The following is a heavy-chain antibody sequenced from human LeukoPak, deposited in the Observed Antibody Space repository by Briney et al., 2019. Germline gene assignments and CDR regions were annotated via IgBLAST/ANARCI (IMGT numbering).Heavy chain of an antibody. CDR1: GFTLSRYGMH. D-gene: IGHD3-10*01. Sequence: GSLRLSCSASGFTLSRYGMHWVRQAPGKGLEWIASINYSGSTYYNPSLKSRVTISVDTSENQFSLKLSSVTAADTAVYYCARYVVYGSGKYYFDYWGQGTLVTVSS. V-gene: IGHV4-39*01. CDR2: INYSGST. CDR3: ARYVVYGSGKYYFDY. J-gene: IGHJ4*02.